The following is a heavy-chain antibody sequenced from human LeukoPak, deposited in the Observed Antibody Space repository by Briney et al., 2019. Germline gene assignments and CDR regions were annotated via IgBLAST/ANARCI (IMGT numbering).Heavy chain of an antibody. CDR3: ARDRGLWFGEIYYYGMDV. J-gene: IGHJ6*02. D-gene: IGHD3-10*01. V-gene: IGHV3-7*01. CDR1: GFTFSSYC. Sequence: GGSLRLSCAASGFTFSSYCMSWVRQAPGKGLEWVANIKQDGSEKYYVDSVKGRFTISRDNAKNSLYLQMNSLRAEDTAVYYCARDRGLWFGEIYYYGMDVWGQGTTVTVSS. CDR2: IKQDGSEK.